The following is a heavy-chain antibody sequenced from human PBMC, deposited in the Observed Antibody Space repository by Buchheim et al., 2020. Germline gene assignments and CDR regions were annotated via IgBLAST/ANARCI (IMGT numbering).Heavy chain of an antibody. CDR1: GFTFRNYG. Sequence: VQLVESGGGVVQVGRSLRLSCAASGFTFRNYGMHWVRQAPGKGLEWISYISNSGSSKYYSASVKGRFTISRDNARNSLYLQMDSLRAEDTAVYYCARDLYKVYSNYFESWGQGSL. D-gene: IGHD1-1*01. CDR3: ARDLYKVYSNYFES. J-gene: IGHJ4*02. CDR2: ISNSGSSK. V-gene: IGHV3-48*04.